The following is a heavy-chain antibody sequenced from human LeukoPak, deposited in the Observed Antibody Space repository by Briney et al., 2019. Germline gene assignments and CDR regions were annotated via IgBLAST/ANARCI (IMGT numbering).Heavy chain of an antibody. CDR3: AKGPGRYCSGGTCYSGN. CDR2: ISGSGGST. V-gene: IGHV3-23*01. D-gene: IGHD2-15*01. Sequence: GGSLRLSCAASGFTFSSYGMSWVRQAPGKGLEWVSAISGSGGSTYYADSVKGWFTISRDNSKNTLYLQMNSLRAEDTAVYYCAKGPGRYCSGGTCYSGNWGQGTLVTVSS. CDR1: GFTFSSYG. J-gene: IGHJ4*02.